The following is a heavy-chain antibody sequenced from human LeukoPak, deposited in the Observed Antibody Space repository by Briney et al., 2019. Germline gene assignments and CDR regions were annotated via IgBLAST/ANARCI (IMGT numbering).Heavy chain of an antibody. CDR1: GFTFSSYS. D-gene: IGHD2-2*02. J-gene: IGHJ4*02. CDR3: AREVRLAAAINNFGY. V-gene: IGHV3-48*01. Sequence: TGGSLRLSCAASGFTFSSYSMNWVRQAPGKGLEWVSYISSSSSTIYYADSVKGRFTISRDNAKNSLYLQMNSLRAEDTAVYYCAREVRLAAAINNFGYWGQGTPVTVSS. CDR2: ISSSSSTI.